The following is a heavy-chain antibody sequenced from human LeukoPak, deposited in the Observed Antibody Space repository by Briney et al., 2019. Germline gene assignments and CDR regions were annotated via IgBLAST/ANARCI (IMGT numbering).Heavy chain of an antibody. CDR1: GFTFSNSV. Sequence: GGSLRLSCAASGFTFSNSVMTWVRQAPGKGLEWVSSILGTGDYTYFANSVKGRFTISRDNSKNTLYLQMNSLRAGDTAIYYCARGSKGTYDYWGQGTLVTVSS. V-gene: IGHV3-23*01. J-gene: IGHJ4*02. CDR2: ILGTGDYT. CDR3: ARGSKGTYDY.